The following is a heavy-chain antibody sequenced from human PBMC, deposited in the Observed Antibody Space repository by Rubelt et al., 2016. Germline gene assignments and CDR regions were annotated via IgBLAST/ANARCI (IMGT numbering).Heavy chain of an antibody. CDR2: ISGSGGST. Sequence: EVQLLESGGGLVQPGGSLRLSCAASGFTFSSYAMSWVRQAPGKGLEWVSAISGSGGSTYYADSVKGRFTISRENSKKPLGLQMNSLGAEDTAVYYCAKTRIQLWLGPFDYWGQGTLVTVSS. D-gene: IGHD5-18*01. CDR1: GFTFSSYA. CDR3: AKTRIQLWLGPFDY. J-gene: IGHJ4*02. V-gene: IGHV3-23*01.